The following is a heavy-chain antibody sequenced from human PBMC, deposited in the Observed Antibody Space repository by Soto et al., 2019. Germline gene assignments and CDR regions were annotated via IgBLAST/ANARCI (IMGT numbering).Heavy chain of an antibody. V-gene: IGHV3-30-3*01. J-gene: IGHJ5*02. Sequence: QVQLVESGGGVVQPGRSLRLSCAASGFTFSTHAMHWVRQAPGKGLECVGIVSFDGTNKYYADSVKGRFTIARDNSKTTLYLQMSGLTPEDTAFYYCARDQTGITTAGGGRIDRWGQGTLVTVSS. CDR2: VSFDGTNK. D-gene: IGHD6-13*01. CDR1: GFTFSTHA. CDR3: ARDQTGITTAGGGRIDR.